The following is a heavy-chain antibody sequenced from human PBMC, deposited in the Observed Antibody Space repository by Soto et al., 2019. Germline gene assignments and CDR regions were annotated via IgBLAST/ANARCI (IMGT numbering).Heavy chain of an antibody. CDR1: GDSVSSNSAA. V-gene: IGHV6-1*01. D-gene: IGHD6-13*01. J-gene: IGHJ4*02. CDR2: TYYRSKWYN. CDR3: ARDSSAAGRYFDY. Sequence: SXXLSLTCVISGDSVSSNSAAWNWIRQSPSRGLEWLGRTYYRSKWYNDYAVSVNSRISINTDTSKNQFSLQLNSVTPEDTAVYYCARDSSAAGRYFDYWGQGTLVTVSS.